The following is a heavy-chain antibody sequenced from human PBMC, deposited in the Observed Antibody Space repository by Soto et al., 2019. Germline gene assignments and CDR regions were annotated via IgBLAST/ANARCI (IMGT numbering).Heavy chain of an antibody. CDR2: IIPIFGTA. J-gene: IGHJ5*02. V-gene: IGHV1-69*13. CDR3: ARDGQVLTHQGCFDP. Sequence: SVKVSCKASGGTFSSYAISWVRQAPGQGLEWMGGIIPIFGTANYAQKFQGRVTITADESTSTAYMELSSLRSEDTAVYYCARDGQVLTHQGCFDPWGQGTLVTVSS. CDR1: GGTFSSYA.